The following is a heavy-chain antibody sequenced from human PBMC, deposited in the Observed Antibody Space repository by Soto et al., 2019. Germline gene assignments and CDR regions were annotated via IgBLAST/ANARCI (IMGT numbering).Heavy chain of an antibody. D-gene: IGHD2-8*01. CDR1: GFTFDDYA. CDR3: ARLMGTSFDL. J-gene: IGHJ4*02. V-gene: IGHV3-9*01. Sequence: EVQLVESGGGLVQPGRSLRLSCAASGFTFDDYAMHWVRQAPGKGLEWVSGISWNSGSIGYADSVKGRFTISRDNAKNSLYLQMNSLKTEDTAVYFCARLMGTSFDLWGQGTLVTVSS. CDR2: ISWNSGSI.